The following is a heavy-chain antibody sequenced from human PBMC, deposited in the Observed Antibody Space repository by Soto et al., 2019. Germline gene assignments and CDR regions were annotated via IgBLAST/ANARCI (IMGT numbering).Heavy chain of an antibody. V-gene: IGHV3-74*01. CDR3: ARGAMATIGGYFDY. CDR2: INSDGSST. Sequence: EVQLVESGGGLVQPGGSLRLSCAASGFTFSSYWMHWVRQAPGKGLVWVSRINSDGSSTSYADSVKGRFTISRDNAKNTRYLQMNSLRAEDTAVYYCARGAMATIGGYFDYWGQGTLVTVSS. D-gene: IGHD5-12*01. CDR1: GFTFSSYW. J-gene: IGHJ4*02.